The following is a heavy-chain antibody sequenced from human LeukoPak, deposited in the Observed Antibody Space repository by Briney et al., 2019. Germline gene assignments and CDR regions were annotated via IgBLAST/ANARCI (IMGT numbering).Heavy chain of an antibody. CDR2: IFYSGTT. V-gene: IGHV4-39*01. Sequence: SETLSLTCTVSGGSISSNCYYRGCIRQPPGKGLEWIGTIFYSGTTYYNPSLKSPVTISVDMSKNQFSLRLSSVTAADTAVYYCARHVGRRCALGAPPDNWFDPWGQGTLVTVSS. CDR3: ARHVGRRCALGAPPDNWFDP. CDR1: GGSISSNCYY. J-gene: IGHJ5*02. D-gene: IGHD1-26*01.